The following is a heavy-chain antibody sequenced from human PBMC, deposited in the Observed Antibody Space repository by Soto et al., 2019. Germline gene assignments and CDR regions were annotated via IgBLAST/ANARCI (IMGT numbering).Heavy chain of an antibody. J-gene: IGHJ4*02. CDR3: TRANWYSEY. CDR2: IYYNGNT. CDR1: GGSISNHY. D-gene: IGHD7-27*01. Sequence: QVQLQESGPGLVKPSETLSLTCSVSGGSISNHYWSWNRQPPGKGLEWIGYIYYNGNTNYNPSLKSRVTMSVDTSRNQISLKLTTVTAADTAVYYCTRANWYSEYWGQGTLVTVSS. V-gene: IGHV4-59*11.